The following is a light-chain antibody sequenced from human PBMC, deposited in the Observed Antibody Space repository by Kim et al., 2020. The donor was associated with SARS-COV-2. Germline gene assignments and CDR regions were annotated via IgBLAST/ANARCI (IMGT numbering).Light chain of an antibody. J-gene: IGLJ2*01. CDR1: HSNIGNHF. Sequence: GQSVTISCSGTHSNIGNHFVSWYQYFPGTAPKLVIYDTNKRPSGIPDRFSGYRVGTSATLDITGLQTGDEADYYCGTWDSSLSAVVFGGGTQLTVL. CDR2: DTN. CDR3: GTWDSSLSAVV. V-gene: IGLV1-51*01.